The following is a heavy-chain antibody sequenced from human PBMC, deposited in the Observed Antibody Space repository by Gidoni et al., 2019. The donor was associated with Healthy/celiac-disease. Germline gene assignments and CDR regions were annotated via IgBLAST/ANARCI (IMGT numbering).Heavy chain of an antibody. CDR3: ARAHSGSYLDDYFDY. CDR2: ISSSSSYI. V-gene: IGHV3-21*01. CDR1: GFNFSSYS. D-gene: IGHD1-26*01. Sequence: EVQLVESGGGLVKPGGSLRLSCAASGFNFSSYSMNWVRQAPGKGLEWVSSISSSSSYIYYADSVKGRFTISRDNAKNSLYLQMNSLRAEDTAVYYCARAHSGSYLDDYFDYWGQGTLVTVSS. J-gene: IGHJ4*02.